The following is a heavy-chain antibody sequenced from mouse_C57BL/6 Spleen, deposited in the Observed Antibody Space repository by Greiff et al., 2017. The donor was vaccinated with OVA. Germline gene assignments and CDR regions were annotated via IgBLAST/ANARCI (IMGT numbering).Heavy chain of an antibody. J-gene: IGHJ2*01. CDR3: ARRQGTGYFDY. Sequence: EVQLVESGGDLVKPGGSLKLSCAASGFTFRSYDMSWVRQTPDKRLEWVATISSGGSYTYYPASVQGRFTISRDNAKNTLYPQMSRLESEDTAMYYCARRQGTGYFDYWGQGTTLTVSS. CDR2: ISSGGSYT. CDR1: GFTFRSYD. D-gene: IGHD3-3*01. V-gene: IGHV5-6*01.